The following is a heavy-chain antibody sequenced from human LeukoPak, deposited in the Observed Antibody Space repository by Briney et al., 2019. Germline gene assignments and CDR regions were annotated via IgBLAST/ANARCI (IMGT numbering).Heavy chain of an antibody. J-gene: IGHJ3*02. CDR2: ISSSGAAI. CDR3: ARDHVGPGGIDI. CDR1: GFIFSIYE. V-gene: IGHV3-48*03. D-gene: IGHD3/OR15-3a*01. Sequence: PGGSLRLSCAASGFIFSIYEMNWVRQAPGKGLEWISYISSSGAAIYSADSLKGRFTISRDNAKNSLYLQMNSLRAEDTGVYYCARDHVGPGGIDIWGQGTMVTVSS.